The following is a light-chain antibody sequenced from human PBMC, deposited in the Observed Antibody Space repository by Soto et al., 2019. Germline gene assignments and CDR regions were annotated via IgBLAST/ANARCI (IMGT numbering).Light chain of an antibody. CDR3: QQANSFPLT. V-gene: IGKV1-12*01. CDR2: GAS. CDR1: QGISRW. Sequence: DIQMTQSPSFVYASVGDRVTITCRASQGISRWLAWYQQRPGKAPELLIYGASSLQSGVPSRFSGRGSGTDFPLTISSLLPEDCATSYCQQANSFPLTFGQGTLLEIK. J-gene: IGKJ5*01.